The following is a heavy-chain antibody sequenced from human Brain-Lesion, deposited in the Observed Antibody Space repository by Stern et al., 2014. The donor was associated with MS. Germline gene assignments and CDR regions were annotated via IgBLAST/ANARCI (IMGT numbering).Heavy chain of an antibody. V-gene: IGHV3-30*18. CDR1: GFTFRNYG. CDR3: AKGRFPYYYDTSGYYAPLDY. D-gene: IGHD3-22*01. J-gene: IGHJ4*02. Sequence: VQLEESGGGVVQPGRSLRLSCAASGFTFRNYGMQWVRQAPGKGLEWGAVILYDGSNKYYADSVKGRFTISRDNSKNTLYLQMHSLRTEDTAVYYCAKGRFPYYYDTSGYYAPLDYWGQGTLVTVSS. CDR2: ILYDGSNK.